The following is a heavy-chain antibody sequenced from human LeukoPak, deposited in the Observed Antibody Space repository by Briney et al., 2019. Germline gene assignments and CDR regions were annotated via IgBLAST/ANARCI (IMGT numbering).Heavy chain of an antibody. CDR3: ARANGVWGGYYDSSGYYSIDY. CDR1: GFTFRSYE. CDR2: IYYSGST. D-gene: IGHD3-22*01. Sequence: GSLRLSCAASGFTFRSYELNWVRQPPGKGLEWIGTIYYSGSTYYNPSLKSRVTISVDTSKNQFSLKLSSVTAADTAVYYCARANGVWGGYYDSSGYYSIDYWGQGTLVTVSS. J-gene: IGHJ4*02. V-gene: IGHV4-39*07.